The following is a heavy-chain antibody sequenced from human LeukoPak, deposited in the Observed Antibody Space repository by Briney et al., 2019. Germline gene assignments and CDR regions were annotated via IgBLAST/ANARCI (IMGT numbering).Heavy chain of an antibody. CDR1: GGSFSGYY. CDR3: ARFIGLYYYYGMDV. V-gene: IGHV4-34*01. J-gene: IGHJ6*02. D-gene: IGHD1-26*01. CDR2: INHSGST. Sequence: KPSETLSLTCAVYGGSFSGYYWSWIRQPPGXGLEWIGEINHSGSTNYNPSLKSRVTISVDTSKNQFSLKLSSVTAADTAVYYCARFIGLYYYYGMDVWGQGTTVTVSS.